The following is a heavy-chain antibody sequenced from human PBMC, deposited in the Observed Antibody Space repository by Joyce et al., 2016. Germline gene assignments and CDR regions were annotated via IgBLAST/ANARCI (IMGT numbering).Heavy chain of an antibody. D-gene: IGHD3-9*01. CDR3: ARRRSYYDVLTGYYLDTFDI. V-gene: IGHV4-59*11. CDR1: DDSISSHY. J-gene: IGHJ3*02. CDR2: IYYTGIT. Sequence: QVQLQELGPGLVKPSETLSLSCNVSDDSISSHYWSWFRQPPGLGLEGIGNIYYTGITGYNPSLKSRVTLSVDTSKNQFSLRLSSVTAADTAVYYCARRRSYYDVLTGYYLDTFDIWGQGTMVTVSS.